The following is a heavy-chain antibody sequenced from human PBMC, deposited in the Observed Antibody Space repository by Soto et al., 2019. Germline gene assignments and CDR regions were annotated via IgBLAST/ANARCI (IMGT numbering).Heavy chain of an antibody. CDR1: GGTLSSYA. D-gene: IGHD6-19*01. CDR2: IIPIFGTA. Sequence: ASVKVSCKASGGTLSSYASSWVRQAPGQGLEWMGGIIPIFGTANYAQKFQGRVTITADESTSTAYMELSSLRSEDTAVYYCARAEYSSGWYGSLVGQAPPPMRYGMDVWGQGTTVTVSS. J-gene: IGHJ6*02. V-gene: IGHV1-69*13. CDR3: ARAEYSSGWYGSLVGQAPPPMRYGMDV.